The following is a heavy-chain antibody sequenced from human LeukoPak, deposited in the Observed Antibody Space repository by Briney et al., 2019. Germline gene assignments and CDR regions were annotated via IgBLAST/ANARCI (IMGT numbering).Heavy chain of an antibody. CDR3: ASSGWFAQSAFDY. CDR2: ISGSGGST. J-gene: IGHJ4*02. CDR1: GFTFSSYA. Sequence: PGGSLRLSCAASGFTFSSYAMSWVRQAPGKGLEWVSAISGSGGSTYYADSVKGRFTISRDNSKNTLYLQMNSLRAEDTAVYYCASSGWFAQSAFDYWGQGTLVTVSS. D-gene: IGHD6-19*01. V-gene: IGHV3-23*01.